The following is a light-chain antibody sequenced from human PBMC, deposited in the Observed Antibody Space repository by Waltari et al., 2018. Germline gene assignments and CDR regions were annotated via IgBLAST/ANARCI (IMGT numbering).Light chain of an antibody. CDR2: DAS. V-gene: IGKV3-15*01. Sequence: DIMMTQSPATLSVSPGDRATLSCGASQTVTNKLAWYQQKPGQAPRLFIYDASTRATGIPARFSGSQSGTEFTLTITSLQSEDFGIYYCQQYNNWPLTFGPGTKVDIK. CDR1: QTVTNK. J-gene: IGKJ3*01. CDR3: QQYNNWPLT.